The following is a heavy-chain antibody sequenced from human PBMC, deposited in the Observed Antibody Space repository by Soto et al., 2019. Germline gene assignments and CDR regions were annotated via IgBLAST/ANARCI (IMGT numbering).Heavy chain of an antibody. D-gene: IGHD3-10*01. CDR1: GFTFSSYA. J-gene: IGHJ4*02. V-gene: IGHV3-23*01. Sequence: GGSLRLSCAASGFTFSSYAMSWVRQAPGKGLEWVSAISGSGGSTYYADSVKGRFTISRDNSKNTLYLQMNSLRAEDAAVYYCAKQGYYSEFFHWGQGTLVTVSS. CDR2: ISGSGGST. CDR3: AKQGYYSEFFH.